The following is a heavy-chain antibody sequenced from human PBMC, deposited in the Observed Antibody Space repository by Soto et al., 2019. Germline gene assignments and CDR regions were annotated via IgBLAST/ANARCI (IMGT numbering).Heavy chain of an antibody. CDR1: GFTFSSYW. D-gene: IGHD6-19*01. V-gene: IGHV3-7*01. CDR3: ARVVAGSHMDV. Sequence: EVQLVESGGGLVQPAGSLRLSCAASGFTFSSYWMSWVRQAPGKGLEWVANIKHDGSEKYYVDSVKGRFTISRDNAKNSLYLQMNSLRAEGTAVCSCARVVAGSHMDVWGKGTKVTVSS. J-gene: IGHJ6*03. CDR2: IKHDGSEK.